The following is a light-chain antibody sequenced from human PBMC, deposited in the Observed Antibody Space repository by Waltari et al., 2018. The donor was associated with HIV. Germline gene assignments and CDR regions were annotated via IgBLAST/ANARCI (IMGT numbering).Light chain of an antibody. J-gene: IGKJ3*01. CDR1: QSISSY. Sequence: DIQMTQSPSSLSASVGDRVTITCRASQSISSYLNWYQQKPGKAPKLLIYAASSLQSGVPSRFSGSGSGTDFTLTISSLQPEDFATYYCQEATNFPFTFGPGTKVEI. CDR3: QEATNFPFT. V-gene: IGKV1-39*01. CDR2: AAS.